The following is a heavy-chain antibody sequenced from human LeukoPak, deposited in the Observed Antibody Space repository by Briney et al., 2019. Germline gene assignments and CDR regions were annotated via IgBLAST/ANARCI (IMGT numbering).Heavy chain of an antibody. J-gene: IGHJ4*02. CDR3: ARSHYYDSSGYYYMKYYFDY. CDR1: GFTFSSYA. Sequence: GGSLRLSCAASGFTFSSYAMHWVRQAPGKGLEWVAVISYDGSNKYYADSVKGRFTISRDNPKNTLYLQMNSLRAEDTAVYYCARSHYYDSSGYYYMKYYFDYWGQGTLVTVSS. D-gene: IGHD3-22*01. V-gene: IGHV3-30-3*01. CDR2: ISYDGSNK.